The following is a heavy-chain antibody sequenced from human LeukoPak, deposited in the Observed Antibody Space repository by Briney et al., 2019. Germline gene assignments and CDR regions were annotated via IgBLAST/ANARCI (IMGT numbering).Heavy chain of an antibody. CDR2: ITPDGSQK. Sequence: GGSLRLSCSASGFTFINQYMSWVRQAPGKGLECVAKITPDGSQKFYADSVKGRFTISRDNAKNSLYLQMNSLRAEDMALYYCAKDRYISGWYYFDYWGQGTLVTVSS. CDR3: AKDRYISGWYYFDY. V-gene: IGHV3-7*03. D-gene: IGHD6-19*01. CDR1: GFTFINQY. J-gene: IGHJ4*02.